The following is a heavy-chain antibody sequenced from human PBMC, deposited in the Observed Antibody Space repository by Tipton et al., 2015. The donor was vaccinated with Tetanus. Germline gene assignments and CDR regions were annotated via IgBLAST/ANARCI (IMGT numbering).Heavy chain of an antibody. D-gene: IGHD3-10*01. CDR2: IYYSAST. J-gene: IGHJ6*02. V-gene: IGHV4-59*01. CDR3: ARDRMVRGVITPDYYFYYGMDV. Sequence: TLSLTCTVSGGSISSYYWSWIRQPPGKGLEWIGYIYYSASTNYNPSLKSRVTISVDTSKNQFSLKLSSVTAADTAVYYCARDRMVRGVITPDYYFYYGMDVWGQGTTVTVSS. CDR1: GGSISSYY.